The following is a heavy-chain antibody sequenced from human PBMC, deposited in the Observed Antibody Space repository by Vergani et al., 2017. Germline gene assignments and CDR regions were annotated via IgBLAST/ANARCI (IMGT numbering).Heavy chain of an antibody. V-gene: IGHV1-18*01. CDR2: ISTYNGNT. Sequence: QIQLEQSGPEVKKPGASVKVSCKASGYTFINYGLTCVRQAPGQGLEWMGWISTYNGNTNFAQTVQDRVTLTTDTATNTAYMELRSLESDDTAVYYCARDRSQAFDVWSGYLPPFHHWGQGTQVTVSS. D-gene: IGHD3-3*01. J-gene: IGHJ4*01. CDR3: ARDRSQAFDVWSGYLPPFHH. CDR1: GYTFINYG.